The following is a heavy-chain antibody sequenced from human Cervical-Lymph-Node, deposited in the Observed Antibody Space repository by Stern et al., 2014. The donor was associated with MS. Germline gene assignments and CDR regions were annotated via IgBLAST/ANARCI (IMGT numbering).Heavy chain of an antibody. Sequence: VQLVESGPGLVKPSQTLSLTCTVSGGSINNGDYYRSWVRQHPGKGLEWLGYIYYSGATYYNPSLKGRLTISVDTSKRHFSLKLTSVTAADTAVYYCARELSGMYGMDVWGQGTTVTVSS. J-gene: IGHJ6*02. CDR1: GGSINNGDYY. D-gene: IGHD1-1*01. CDR2: IYYSGAT. CDR3: ARELSGMYGMDV. V-gene: IGHV4-31*03.